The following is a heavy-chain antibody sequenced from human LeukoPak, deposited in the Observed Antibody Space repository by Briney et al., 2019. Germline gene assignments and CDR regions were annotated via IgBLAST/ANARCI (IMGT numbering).Heavy chain of an antibody. D-gene: IGHD6-6*01. J-gene: IGHJ5*02. V-gene: IGHV1-69*04. Sequence: ASVKVSCKASGGTFSSYAISWVRQAPGQGLEWMGRIIPIFGIANYAQKFQGRVTITADKSTSTAYMELNSLRSEDTAVYYSARGLQGSSATYNWFDPWGQGTLVTVSS. CDR3: ARGLQGSSATYNWFDP. CDR1: GGTFSSYA. CDR2: IIPIFGIA.